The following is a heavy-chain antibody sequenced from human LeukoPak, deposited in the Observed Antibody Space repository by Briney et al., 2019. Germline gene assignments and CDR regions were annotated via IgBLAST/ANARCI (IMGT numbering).Heavy chain of an antibody. CDR1: GFSFSTYS. V-gene: IGHV3-21*01. CDR3: ARGIRRCGSYGWFDP. CDR2: ISGSGSNV. Sequence: PWGALRLSCAASGFSFSTYSMDWVRQTPGKGLECFSSISGSGSNVYYAVSVKGRFTISRDNAKNSLFLQMNSLRAEDTAVYYCARGIRRCGSYGWFDPWGQGTLVTVSS. J-gene: IGHJ5*02. D-gene: IGHD1-26*01.